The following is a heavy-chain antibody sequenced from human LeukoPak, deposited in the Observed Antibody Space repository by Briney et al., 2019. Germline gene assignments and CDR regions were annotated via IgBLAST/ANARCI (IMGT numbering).Heavy chain of an antibody. CDR3: AKDALRIAVATDAFDI. CDR2: ITGSSSYT. V-gene: IGHV3-11*06. Sequence: GGSLRLSCAASGFSFSDYYMSWIRQAPGKGLECVSYITGSSSYTRYADSVKGRFAISRDNAKNTLYLQMNSLRAEDTAVYYCAKDALRIAVATDAFDIWGQGTMVTVSS. J-gene: IGHJ3*02. CDR1: GFSFSDYY. D-gene: IGHD6-19*01.